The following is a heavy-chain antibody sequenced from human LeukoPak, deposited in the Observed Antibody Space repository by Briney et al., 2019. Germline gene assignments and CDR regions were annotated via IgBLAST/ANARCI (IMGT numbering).Heavy chain of an antibody. V-gene: IGHV4-59*01. CDR2: THYSGST. D-gene: IGHD3-10*01. J-gene: IGHJ4*02. Sequence: SETLSLTCTVSGGSISSYYWSWIRQPPGKGLEWIGYTHYSGSTNYNPSLKSRVTISVDTSKNQFSLKLSSVTAADTAVYYCASGAYGSGNYGYRGQGTLVTVSS. CDR3: ASGAYGSGNYGY. CDR1: GGSISSYY.